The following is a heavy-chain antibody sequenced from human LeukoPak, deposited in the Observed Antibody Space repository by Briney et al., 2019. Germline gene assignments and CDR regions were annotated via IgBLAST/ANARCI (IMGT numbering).Heavy chain of an antibody. D-gene: IGHD3-22*01. CDR1: GFTFSSYA. Sequence: GGSLRLSCAASGFTFSSYAMSWVRQAPGKGLKWVSAISGSGGSTYYADSVKGRFTISRDNSKNTLYLQMNSLRAEDTAVYYCARDLPPFYYDSSGYYLDYWGQGTLVTVSS. CDR2: ISGSGGST. V-gene: IGHV3-23*01. J-gene: IGHJ4*02. CDR3: ARDLPPFYYDSSGYYLDY.